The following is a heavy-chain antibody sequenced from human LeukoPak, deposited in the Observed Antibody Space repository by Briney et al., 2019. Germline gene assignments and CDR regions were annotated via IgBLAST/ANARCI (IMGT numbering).Heavy chain of an antibody. CDR2: MNANSGNT. V-gene: IGHV1-8*03. Sequence: ASVKVSFKASGYTSTSYDINWVRQATGQGLEWMGWMNANSGNTGYAQKFQGRVTITRSTSISTANMELSSLRSEDTAVYYCARGFPHYYDILTGYRYYYYMDVWGKGTTVTVSS. CDR3: ARGFPHYYDILTGYRYYYYMDV. CDR1: GYTSTSYD. J-gene: IGHJ6*03. D-gene: IGHD3-9*01.